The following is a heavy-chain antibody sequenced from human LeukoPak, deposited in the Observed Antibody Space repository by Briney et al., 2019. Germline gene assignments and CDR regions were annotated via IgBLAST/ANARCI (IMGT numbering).Heavy chain of an antibody. D-gene: IGHD3-22*01. J-gene: IGHJ4*02. CDR2: ISGSGGST. Sequence: GGSLRLSCAASGFTFSSYAMSWVRQAPGKGLEWVSAISGSGGSTYYADSVKGQFTISRDNSKNTLYLQMNSLGAEDTAVYYCADGLIYDSSGYYLGDYWGQGTLVTVSS. CDR1: GFTFSSYA. V-gene: IGHV3-23*01. CDR3: ADGLIYDSSGYYLGDY.